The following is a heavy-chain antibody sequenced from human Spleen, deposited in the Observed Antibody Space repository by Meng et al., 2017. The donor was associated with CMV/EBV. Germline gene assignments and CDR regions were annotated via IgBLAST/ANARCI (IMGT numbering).Heavy chain of an antibody. V-gene: IGHV1-18*01. J-gene: IGHJ6*02. CDR1: GYTFSSYG. CDR2: VGGCDGDT. Sequence: ASVKVSCKASGYTFSSYGISWVRQAPGQGLEWMGWVGGCDGDTNYAPELQGRVTMTTDTSTNTVYMELRSLTSDDTAVYYCARDPDPLETGDHYYNYGLDVWGQGTTVTVSS. D-gene: IGHD7-27*01. CDR3: ARDPDPLETGDHYYNYGLDV.